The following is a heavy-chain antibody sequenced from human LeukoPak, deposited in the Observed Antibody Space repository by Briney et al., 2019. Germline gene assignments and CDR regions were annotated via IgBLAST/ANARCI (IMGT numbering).Heavy chain of an antibody. D-gene: IGHD3-16*01. V-gene: IGHV3-53*01. CDR3: ARHDSNYFFAY. J-gene: IGHJ4*02. CDR2: IHSGGST. Sequence: GGSLRLSCEVSGFIVSGNYMTWVRQAPGKGLEWVSVIHSGGSTYYADSVKGRFTISRDNSKNTLYLQMNSQRVEDTAVYYCARHDSNYFFAYWGQRTLVTVSS. CDR1: GFIVSGNY.